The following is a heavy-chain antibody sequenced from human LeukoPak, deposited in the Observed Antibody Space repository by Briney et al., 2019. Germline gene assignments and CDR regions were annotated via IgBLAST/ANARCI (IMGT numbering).Heavy chain of an antibody. J-gene: IGHJ4*02. CDR2: IYTSGST. Sequence: SETLPLTCTVSGGSISSGSYYWSWIRQPAGKGLEWIGRIYTSGSTNYNPSLKSRVTISVDTSKNQFSLKLSSVTAADTAVYYCARDLVVVVPAAIDYFDYWGQGTLVTVSS. V-gene: IGHV4-61*02. CDR1: GGSISSGSYY. CDR3: ARDLVVVVPAAIDYFDY. D-gene: IGHD2-2*02.